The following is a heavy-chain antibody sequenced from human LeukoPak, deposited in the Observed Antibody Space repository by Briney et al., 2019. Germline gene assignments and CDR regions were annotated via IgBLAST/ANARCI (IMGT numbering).Heavy chain of an antibody. J-gene: IGHJ4*02. CDR3: ARPGYCSSTSCPIVY. CDR2: IYYSGST. D-gene: IGHD2-2*01. CDR1: GYSINSSYY. Sequence: PSETLSLTCTVSGYSINSSYYWGWIRQPPGKGLEWIGSIYYSGSTYYNPSLKSRVTISVDTSKNQFSLKLSSVTAADTAVYYCARPGYCSSTSCPIVYWGQGTLVTVSS. V-gene: IGHV4-39*01.